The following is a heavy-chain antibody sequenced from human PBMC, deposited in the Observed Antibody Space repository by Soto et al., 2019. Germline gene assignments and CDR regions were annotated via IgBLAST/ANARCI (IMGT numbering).Heavy chain of an antibody. V-gene: IGHV3-21*01. Sequence: EVQLVESGGGLVKPGGSLRLSCAASGFTFSSYSMNWVRQAPGKGLEWVSSISTSSIYIYYADSVKGRFTISRDNAKNSLYLQMNSPRAEDTAVYYCANHEAADTFSDYYGMNVWGQGTTVTVSS. CDR1: GFTFSSYS. CDR3: ANHEAADTFSDYYGMNV. D-gene: IGHD6-13*01. CDR2: ISTSSIYI. J-gene: IGHJ6*02.